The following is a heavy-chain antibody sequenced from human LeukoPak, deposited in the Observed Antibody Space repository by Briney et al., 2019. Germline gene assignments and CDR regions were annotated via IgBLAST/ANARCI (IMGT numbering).Heavy chain of an antibody. CDR1: GYTFTGYY. V-gene: IGHV1-2*02. CDR2: INPNSGGT. J-gene: IGHJ4*02. CDR3: AKTVGYYDILTGWVPDQVGDYSNFDY. Sequence: ASVKVSCKASGYTFTGYYMHWVRQAPGQGLEWMGWINPNSGGTNYAQKFQGRVTMTRDTSISTAYMELSRLRSDDTAVYYCAKTVGYYDILTGWVPDQVGDYSNFDYWGQGTLVTVSS. D-gene: IGHD3-9*01.